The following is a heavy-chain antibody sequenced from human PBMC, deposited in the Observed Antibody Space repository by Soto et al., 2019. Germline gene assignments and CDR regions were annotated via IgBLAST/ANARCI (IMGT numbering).Heavy chain of an antibody. J-gene: IGHJ5*02. V-gene: IGHV3-23*01. CDR2: ISGSGGAT. D-gene: IGHD3-3*01. CDR1: GFTFSTYA. CDR3: AKDKVPYFDYWSRQRWFDP. Sequence: EVQLLESGGGLVQPGGSLSLSCAASGFTFSTYAMSWVRQTPGKGLEWVAGISGSGGATYYADAVKGRLTISRDDSKNTLYLQMDSLRVDDTAVYYCAKDKVPYFDYWSRQRWFDPWGQGTPVTVSS.